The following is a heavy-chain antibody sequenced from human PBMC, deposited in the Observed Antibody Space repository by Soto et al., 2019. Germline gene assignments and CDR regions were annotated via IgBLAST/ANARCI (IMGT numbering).Heavy chain of an antibody. D-gene: IGHD2-2*01. V-gene: IGHV5-51*01. J-gene: IGHJ5*02. Sequence: GESLKISGKGSGYSFTSYWIGWVRQMPGKGLEWMGIIYPGDSDTRYSPSFQGQVTISADKSISTAYLQWSSLKASDTAMYYCARTSSSRNLPLAWFDPWGQGTLVPVSP. CDR2: IYPGDSDT. CDR3: ARTSSSRNLPLAWFDP. CDR1: GYSFTSYW.